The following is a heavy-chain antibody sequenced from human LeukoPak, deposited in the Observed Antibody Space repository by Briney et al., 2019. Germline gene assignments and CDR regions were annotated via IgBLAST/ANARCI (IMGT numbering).Heavy chain of an antibody. J-gene: IGHJ3*01. D-gene: IGHD1-26*01. CDR3: TTWDGVN. CDR2: IKSRTDGGTT. Sequence: GGSLRLSCAASGFTFSNALMTWVRQAPGKGLEWVGHIKSRTDGGTTDCAAPLKGRLTISRDDSKNTLYLQMNSLKTEDTAVYYCTTWDGVNWGQGTMVTVSS. V-gene: IGHV3-15*01. CDR1: GFTFSNAL.